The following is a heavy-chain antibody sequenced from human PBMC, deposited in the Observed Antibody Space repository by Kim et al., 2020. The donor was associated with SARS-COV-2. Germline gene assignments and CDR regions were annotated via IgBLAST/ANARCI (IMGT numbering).Heavy chain of an antibody. CDR3: AKDLEAAAGTWWYFDL. J-gene: IGHJ2*01. Sequence: SVKGRFTISRDNSKNTLYLQMNSLRAEDTAVYYCAKDLEAAAGTWWYFDLWGRGTLVTVSS. V-gene: IGHV3-30*02. D-gene: IGHD6-13*01.